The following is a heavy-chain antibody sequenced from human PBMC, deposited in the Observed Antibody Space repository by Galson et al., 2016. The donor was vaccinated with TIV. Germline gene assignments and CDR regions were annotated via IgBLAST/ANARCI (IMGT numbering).Heavy chain of an antibody. D-gene: IGHD3-9*01. CDR3: ARGKLDPDYGMDV. CDR2: ISYDGSNK. Sequence: SLRLSCAASGFTFSTYTIHWVRQAPGKGLEWVSIISYDGSNKFYADSVKGRFTVSRDNSKNTLYHQMTSLRGDDTAVYYCARGKLDPDYGMDVWGQGTTVIVSS. J-gene: IGHJ6*02. V-gene: IGHV3-30-3*01. CDR1: GFTFSTYT.